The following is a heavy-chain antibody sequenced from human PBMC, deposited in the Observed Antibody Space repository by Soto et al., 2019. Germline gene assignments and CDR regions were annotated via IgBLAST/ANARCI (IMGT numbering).Heavy chain of an antibody. CDR1: GYTFTSYD. D-gene: IGHD1-7*01. CDR2: MNPNSGNT. V-gene: IGHV1-8*01. J-gene: IGHJ6*02. CDR3: ARGRKVTGTKRYYYGMDV. Sequence: GASVKVSCKASGYTFTSYDINWVRQATGQGLEWMGWMNPNSGNTGYAQKFQGRVTMTRNTSISTAYMELSSLRSEDTAVYYCARGRKVTGTKRYYYGMDVWGQGTTVTVSS.